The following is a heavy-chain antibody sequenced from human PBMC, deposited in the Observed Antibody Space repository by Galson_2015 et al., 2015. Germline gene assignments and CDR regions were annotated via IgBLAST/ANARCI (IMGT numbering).Heavy chain of an antibody. CDR3: VKAPAGTYGIFQY. CDR1: GDSVSSNSVI. Sequence: CAISGDSVSSNSVIWHWIRQSPSRGLEWLGRTYYRSKWYIDYAASVNSRITINPDTSKNQFSLQQNSVTPEDTAVYYCVKAPAGTYGIFQYWGQGTLVTVSS. V-gene: IGHV6-1*01. CDR2: TYYRSKWYI. J-gene: IGHJ4*02. D-gene: IGHD1-26*01.